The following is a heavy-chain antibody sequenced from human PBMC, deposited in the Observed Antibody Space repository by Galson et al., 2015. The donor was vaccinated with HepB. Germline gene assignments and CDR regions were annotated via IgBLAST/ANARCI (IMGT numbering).Heavy chain of an antibody. V-gene: IGHV3-30*03. CDR1: GYTFSSYG. D-gene: IGHD1-1*01. J-gene: IGHJ4*02. Sequence: SLRLSCAASGYTFSSYGMHWVRQAPGKGLEWVAVMSYDGSNKYYADSVKGRFTISRDNSKNTLYLQMNSLRAEDTAVYYCARGPPQRMDRGPPSYWGQGTLVTVSS. CDR3: ARGPPQRMDRGPPSY. CDR2: MSYDGSNK.